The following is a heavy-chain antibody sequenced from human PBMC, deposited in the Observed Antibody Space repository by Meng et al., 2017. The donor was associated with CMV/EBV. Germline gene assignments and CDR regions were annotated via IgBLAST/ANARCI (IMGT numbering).Heavy chain of an antibody. CDR2: IRYDGSNK. Sequence: GGSLRLSCAASGFSLSAYGLHWVRQAPGKGLEWVAFIRYDGSNKYYADSVKGRFTISRDNSKNTLYLQMNSLRAEDTDVYYCAKDRARRSSSPYYYYGMDVWGQGTTVTVSS. D-gene: IGHD6-13*01. CDR1: GFSLSAYG. V-gene: IGHV3-30*02. CDR3: AKDRARRSSSPYYYYGMDV. J-gene: IGHJ6*02.